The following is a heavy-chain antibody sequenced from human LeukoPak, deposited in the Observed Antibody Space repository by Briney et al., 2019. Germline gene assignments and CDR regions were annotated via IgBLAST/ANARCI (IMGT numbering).Heavy chain of an antibody. CDR2: IWSDNIHK. V-gene: IGHV3-33*01. D-gene: IGHD1-7*01. Sequence: GRSLRLSCAASDFTFSNHGMHWVRQAPGKGLEWVTVIWSDNIHKYYADSVKGRFTISRDNSRNTLYLQMDSLRAEDTAVYYCARQFYLRRNWNYAFDSWGQGTLVTVSS. CDR1: DFTFSNHG. J-gene: IGHJ4*02. CDR3: ARQFYLRRNWNYAFDS.